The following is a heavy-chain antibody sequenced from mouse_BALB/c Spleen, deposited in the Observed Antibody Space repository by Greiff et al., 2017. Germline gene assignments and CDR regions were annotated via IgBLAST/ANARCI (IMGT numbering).Heavy chain of an antibody. CDR1: GYTFTSYY. CDR3: TRLRAGYDYGFAY. D-gene: IGHD2-4*01. J-gene: IGHJ3*01. CDR2: INPSNGGT. Sequence: QVQLKQSGAELVKPGASVKLSCKASGYTFTSYYMYWVKQRPGQGLEWIGEINPSNGGTNFNEKFKSKATLTVDKSSSTAYMQLSSLTSEDSAVYYCTRLRAGYDYGFAYWGQGTLVTVSA. V-gene: IGHV1S81*02.